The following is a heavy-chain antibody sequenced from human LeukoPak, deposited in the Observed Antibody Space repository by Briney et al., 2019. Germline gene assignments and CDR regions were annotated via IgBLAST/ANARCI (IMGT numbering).Heavy chain of an antibody. CDR1: GYTFISYD. D-gene: IGHD4-17*01. CDR2: MSPNSVNT. J-gene: IGHJ4*02. V-gene: IGHV1-8*01. Sequence: ASVKVSCKASGYTFISYDINWVRQATGQGLEWMGWMSPNSVNTGCAQKFQGRITMTKSTSISTAYMELSDLESEDTAVYYCARTPPDYGIDYWGQGTLVTVSS. CDR3: ARTPPDYGIDY.